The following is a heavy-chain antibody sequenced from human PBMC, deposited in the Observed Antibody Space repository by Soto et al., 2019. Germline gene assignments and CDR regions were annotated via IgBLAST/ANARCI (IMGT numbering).Heavy chain of an antibody. D-gene: IGHD1-26*01. CDR1: GFTFAIHS. Sequence: GSLRLSCAASGFTFAIHSMNWIRQAPGKGLEWVSCSGSTAATYYADSVKGRFTISRDNVENLLYLQMDSLRAEDTAIYYCVRDVAWAFDFWGQGVLVTVSS. CDR2: SGSTAAT. J-gene: IGHJ4*02. V-gene: IGHV3-48*01. CDR3: VRDVAWAFDF.